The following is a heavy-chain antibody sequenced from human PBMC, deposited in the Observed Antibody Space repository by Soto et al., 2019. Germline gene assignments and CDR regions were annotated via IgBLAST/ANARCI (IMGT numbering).Heavy chain of an antibody. CDR1: GASIRSYY. CDR3: ARNPLRGSYQGGAFDI. V-gene: IGHV4-59*08. J-gene: IGHJ3*02. Sequence: PSETLSLTCTVSGASIRSYYWSWIRQPPGKGLEWIGYIYYSGSTNYNPSLKSRVTISVDTSKNQFSLKLSSVTAADTAVYYCARNPLRGSYQGGAFDIWGQGTMVT. CDR2: IYYSGST. D-gene: IGHD1-26*01.